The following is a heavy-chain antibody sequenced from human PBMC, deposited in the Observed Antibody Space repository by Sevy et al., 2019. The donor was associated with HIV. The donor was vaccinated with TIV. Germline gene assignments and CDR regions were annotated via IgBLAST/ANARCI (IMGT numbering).Heavy chain of an antibody. CDR3: ARENYDSGTGY. CDR1: GGSFSGYY. D-gene: IGHD3-3*01. Sequence: QSQTLSLTCAVYGGSFSGYYWSWIRQPPGKGLEWIGEINHSGSTNYNPSLKSRVTISVDTSKNQFSLKLSSVTAADTAVYYCARENYDSGTGYWGQGTLVTVSS. J-gene: IGHJ4*02. CDR2: INHSGST. V-gene: IGHV4-34*01.